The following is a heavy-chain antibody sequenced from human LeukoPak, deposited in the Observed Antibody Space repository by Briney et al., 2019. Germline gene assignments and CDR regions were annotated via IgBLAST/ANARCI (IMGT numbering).Heavy chain of an antibody. CDR2: IYYNGDT. D-gene: IGHD5-18*01. Sequence: SETLSLTCTVSSGSISSTTYYWAWIRQPPGKGLEWIGSIYYNGDTYYNPSLKSRVTISVGRSKNQFSLKLSSVTAADTAVYYCARVVDTALQIDPWGQGTLVTVSS. CDR1: SGSISSTTYY. CDR3: ARVVDTALQIDP. J-gene: IGHJ5*02. V-gene: IGHV4-39*07.